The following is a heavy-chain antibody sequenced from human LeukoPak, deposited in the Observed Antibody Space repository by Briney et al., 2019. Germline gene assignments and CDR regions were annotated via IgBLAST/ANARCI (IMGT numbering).Heavy chain of an antibody. D-gene: IGHD3-22*01. V-gene: IGHV1-18*01. CDR3: ARDRTLLPPYYYYGMDV. CDR1: GYTFTSYG. CDR2: ISAYNGNT. J-gene: IGHJ6*02. Sequence: ASVKVSCKASGYTFTSYGISWVRQAPGQGLEWMGWISAYNGNTNYAQKLQGRVTMTTDTSTSTAYMELRSLRSDDTAVYYCARDRTLLPPYYYYGMDVWGQGTTVTVSS.